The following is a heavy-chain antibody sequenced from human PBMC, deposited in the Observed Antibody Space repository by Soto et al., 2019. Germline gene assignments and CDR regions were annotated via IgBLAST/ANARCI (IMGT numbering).Heavy chain of an antibody. Sequence: PSETLSLTCAVYGGSFSGYYWSWIRQPPGKGLEWIGYIFYTGSTNYNPSLKSRVTISVDTSKNQFSLKLSSVTAADTAVYYCARGYYDSSGYYDWFDPWGQGTLVTVSS. CDR2: IFYTGST. D-gene: IGHD3-22*01. J-gene: IGHJ5*02. V-gene: IGHV4-59*01. CDR3: ARGYYDSSGYYDWFDP. CDR1: GGSFSGYY.